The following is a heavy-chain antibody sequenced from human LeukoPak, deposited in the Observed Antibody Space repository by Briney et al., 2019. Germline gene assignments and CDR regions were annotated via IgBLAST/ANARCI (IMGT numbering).Heavy chain of an antibody. CDR3: ARDEWGDAFDI. Sequence: GGSLRLSCAASGFTFSSYSMNWVRQAPGKGLEWVSSISSSSSYIHSADSVRGRFTISRDNAKNSLFLQMDSLRAEDTAVYYCARDEWGDAFDIWGQGTMVTVSS. V-gene: IGHV3-21*01. CDR1: GFTFSSYS. D-gene: IGHD1-26*01. CDR2: ISSSSSYI. J-gene: IGHJ3*02.